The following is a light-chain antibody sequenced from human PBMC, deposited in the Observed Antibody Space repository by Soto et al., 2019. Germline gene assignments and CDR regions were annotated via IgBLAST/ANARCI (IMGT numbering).Light chain of an antibody. J-gene: IGKJ4*01. Sequence: EIVLTQSPATLSVSPGERATLSCRASQSVGNNFAWYQQKPGQAPRLLIFATSTSATGVPARFSVSGSGTEFNLTISSLQSEDFAVSYCQQYGDWPLTFGGGAKVEIE. CDR1: QSVGNN. V-gene: IGKV3-15*01. CDR2: ATS. CDR3: QQYGDWPLT.